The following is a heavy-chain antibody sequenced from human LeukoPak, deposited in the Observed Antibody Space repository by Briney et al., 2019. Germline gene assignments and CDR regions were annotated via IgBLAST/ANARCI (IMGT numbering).Heavy chain of an antibody. Sequence: GGSLRLSCAASGFTFSSYAMSWVRQAPGKGLEWFSAISGSGGSTYYADSVKGRFTISRDNSKNTLYLQMNSLRAEDTAVYYCAKLIYVDTAMSSYFDYWGQGTLVTVSS. D-gene: IGHD5-18*01. V-gene: IGHV3-23*01. CDR1: GFTFSSYA. CDR2: ISGSGGST. CDR3: AKLIYVDTAMSSYFDY. J-gene: IGHJ4*02.